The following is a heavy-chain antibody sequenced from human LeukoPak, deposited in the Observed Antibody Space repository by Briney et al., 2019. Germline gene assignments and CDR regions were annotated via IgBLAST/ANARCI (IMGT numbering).Heavy chain of an antibody. V-gene: IGHV1-46*01. Sequence: ASVKVSCKASGYTFTRYYMHWVRQAPGQGLEWMGIINPNGGSTSYAQKFQGRVTMTRDTSTGTVYMELRSLRSEDRAVYYCARGRLGERRLQTFDYWGQGTLVTVSS. CDR1: GYTFTRYY. J-gene: IGHJ4*02. CDR2: INPNGGST. CDR3: ARGRLGERRLQTFDY. D-gene: IGHD5-24*01.